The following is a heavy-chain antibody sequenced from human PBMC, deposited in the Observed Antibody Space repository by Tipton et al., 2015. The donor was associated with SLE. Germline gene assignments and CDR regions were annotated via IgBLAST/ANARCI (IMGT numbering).Heavy chain of an antibody. CDR1: GGSISSHY. CDR3: ARPERVLRHDSFDV. Sequence: TLSLTCTVSGGSISSHYWSWIRQPPGKGLEWIGYIYYTGGTNYNLSLKSRVTISVDTSKNQFSLKLSSVTAADTAVYYCARPERVLRHDSFDVWGQGTLVTVSS. CDR2: IYYTGGT. V-gene: IGHV4-59*08. J-gene: IGHJ3*01. D-gene: IGHD3-10*01.